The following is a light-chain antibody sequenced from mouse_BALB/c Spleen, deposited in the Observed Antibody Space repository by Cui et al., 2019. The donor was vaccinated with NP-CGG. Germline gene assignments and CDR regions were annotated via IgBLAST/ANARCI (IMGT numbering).Light chain of an antibody. CDR1: TGAVTTSNY. CDR3: ALWYSNHWV. CDR2: GTN. Sequence: QAVVTQESALTTSPGETVTLTCRSSTGAVTTSNYANWVKEKPDHFFTGLKGGTNNRVPGVPARFSGSLIGDKAALTITGAQTEDEAIYFCALWYSNHWVFGGGTKLTVL. J-gene: IGLJ1*01. V-gene: IGLV1*01.